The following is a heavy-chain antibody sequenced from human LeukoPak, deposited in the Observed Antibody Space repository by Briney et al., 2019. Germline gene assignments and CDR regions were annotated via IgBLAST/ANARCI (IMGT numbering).Heavy chain of an antibody. CDR1: GGTLSSYA. Sequence: ASVKVSCKASGGTLSSYAISWVRQAPGQGLEWMGRIIPILGIANYAQKFQGRVTITADKSTSTAYMELSSLRSEDTAVYYCAREMATAYFDYWGQGTLVTVSS. CDR2: IIPILGIA. CDR3: AREMATAYFDY. D-gene: IGHD5-24*01. J-gene: IGHJ4*02. V-gene: IGHV1-69*04.